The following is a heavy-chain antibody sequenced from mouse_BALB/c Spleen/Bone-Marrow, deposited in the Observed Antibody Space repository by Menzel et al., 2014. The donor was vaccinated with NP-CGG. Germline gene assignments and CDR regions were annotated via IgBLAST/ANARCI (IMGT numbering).Heavy chain of an antibody. J-gene: IGHJ4*01. CDR3: ARDDYYAMDY. Sequence: VQGVESGGGLVQPGGSLRLSCATSGFTFTDYYMSWVRQPPGKALEWLGFIRNKANGYTTEYSASVKGRFTISRDNSQSILYLQMNTLRAEDSATYYCARDDYYAMDYWGQGTSVTVSS. V-gene: IGHV7-3*02. CDR1: GFTFTDYY. CDR2: IRNKANGYTT.